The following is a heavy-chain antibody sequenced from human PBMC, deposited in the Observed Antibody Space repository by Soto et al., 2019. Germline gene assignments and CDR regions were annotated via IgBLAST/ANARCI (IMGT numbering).Heavy chain of an antibody. Sequence: SETLSLTCTISGGSISSFYWNWIRQAPGKGLEWIGYIYYTGTTNYNPSLKSRITMSLDTSKDQFSLKLSSVTAADTAVYYCARHSLTVTTRYYYYYYMDVWGKGTTVTVSS. CDR2: IYYTGTT. CDR1: GGSISSFY. V-gene: IGHV4-59*08. J-gene: IGHJ6*03. D-gene: IGHD4-17*01. CDR3: ARHSLTVTTRYYYYYYMDV.